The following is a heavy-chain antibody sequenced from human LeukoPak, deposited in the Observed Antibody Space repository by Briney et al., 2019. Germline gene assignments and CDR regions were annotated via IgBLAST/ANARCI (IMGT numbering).Heavy chain of an antibody. CDR1: GGSISSYY. CDR2: IYYSGST. D-gene: IGHD2-2*01. CDR3: ARWGQNCSSTSCYGGDY. J-gene: IGHJ4*02. V-gene: IGHV4-59*12. Sequence: PSETLSLTCTVSGGSISSYYWSWIRQPPGKGLEWIGYIYYSGSTNYNPSLKSRVTISVDTSKNQFSLKLSSVTAADTAVYYCARWGQNCSSTSCYGGDYWGQGTLVTVSS.